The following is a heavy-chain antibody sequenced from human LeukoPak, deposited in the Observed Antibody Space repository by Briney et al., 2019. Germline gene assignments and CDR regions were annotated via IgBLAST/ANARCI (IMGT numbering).Heavy chain of an antibody. Sequence: PSGTLSLTCTVSGSSLSSYYWSWIRQPPGKGLEWIGYIYYSGSTNYNPSLKSRVTISVDTAKNQFSLKLSSVTAADTAMYYCARVYGDYVDHWGQGTLVTVSS. J-gene: IGHJ4*02. D-gene: IGHD4-17*01. CDR1: GSSLSSYY. V-gene: IGHV4-59*08. CDR3: ARVYGDYVDH. CDR2: IYYSGST.